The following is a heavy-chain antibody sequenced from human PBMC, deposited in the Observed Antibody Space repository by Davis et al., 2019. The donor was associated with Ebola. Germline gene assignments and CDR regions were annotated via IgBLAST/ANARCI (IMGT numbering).Heavy chain of an antibody. CDR3: AKDLAYSSLTDLYYYYYGMDV. Sequence: LSLTCAVSGGFVSSGGYSWNWVRQAPGKGLEWVAVISYDGSNKYYADSVKGRFTISRDNSKNTLYLQMNSLRAEDTAVYYCAKDLAYSSLTDLYYYYYGMDVWGKGTTVTVSS. J-gene: IGHJ6*04. D-gene: IGHD6-13*01. CDR1: GGFVSSGGYS. V-gene: IGHV3-30*18. CDR2: ISYDGSNK.